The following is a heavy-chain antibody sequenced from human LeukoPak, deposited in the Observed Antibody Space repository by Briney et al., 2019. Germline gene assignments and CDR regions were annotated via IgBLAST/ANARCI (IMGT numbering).Heavy chain of an antibody. V-gene: IGHV3-30*18. CDR3: AKNPEDTAMSPGGYFDY. Sequence: GGSLRLSCAASGFTFSSYGMHWVRQAPGRGLEWVAVISYDGSNKYYADSVKGRFTISRDNSKNTLYLQMNSLRAEDTAVYYCAKNPEDTAMSPGGYFDYWGQGTLVTVSS. CDR1: GFTFSSYG. CDR2: ISYDGSNK. J-gene: IGHJ4*02. D-gene: IGHD5-18*01.